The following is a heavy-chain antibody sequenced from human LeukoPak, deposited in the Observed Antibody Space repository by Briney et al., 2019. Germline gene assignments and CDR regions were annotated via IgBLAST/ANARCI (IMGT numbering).Heavy chain of an antibody. J-gene: IGHJ6*02. D-gene: IGHD4-17*01. CDR1: GSPFPTYS. V-gene: IGHV5-51*01. Sequence: GGSRQISCQGSGSPFPTYSIGGVGQLPGKGLDGMEIIYPDESDTRYSPSCQGQVTISADKSISTAYLQWSSLKASDTAMYYCARHDYGDFPPSHGMDVWGQGTTVTVSS. CDR3: ARHDYGDFPPSHGMDV. CDR2: IYPDESDT.